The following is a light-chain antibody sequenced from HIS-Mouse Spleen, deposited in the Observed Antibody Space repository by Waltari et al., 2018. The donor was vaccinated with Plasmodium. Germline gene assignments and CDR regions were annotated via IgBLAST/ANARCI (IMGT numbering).Light chain of an antibody. Sequence: SYELTQPSSVSVSPGQTARITCSGDVLAKKYARWFQQKPGQAPVLVIYKDSARPSGNPERFTGSSSGTTVTLTISGAQVEDEADYYCYSAADNNRVFGGGTKLTVL. CDR2: KDS. J-gene: IGLJ3*02. CDR1: VLAKKY. V-gene: IGLV3-27*01. CDR3: YSAADNNRV.